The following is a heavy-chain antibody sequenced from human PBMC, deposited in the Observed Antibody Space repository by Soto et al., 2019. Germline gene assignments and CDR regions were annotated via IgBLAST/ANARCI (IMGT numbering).Heavy chain of an antibody. CDR3: AKDLIAAAGTPYYYGMDV. J-gene: IGHJ6*04. V-gene: IGHV3-30*18. D-gene: IGHD6-13*01. Sequence: GGSMRLSCAASGFTFSSHGMHWVRQAPGKGLEWVAVISYDGSNKYYADSVKGRFIISRDNPKNTLYLQLNSLRTEDTALYYCAKDLIAAAGTPYYYGMDVWGEGTTVTVSS. CDR1: GFTFSSHG. CDR2: ISYDGSNK.